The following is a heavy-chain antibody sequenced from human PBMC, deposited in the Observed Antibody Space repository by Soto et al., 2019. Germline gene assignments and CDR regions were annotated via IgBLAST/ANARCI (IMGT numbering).Heavy chain of an antibody. CDR2: INAGNGNT. J-gene: IGHJ4*02. D-gene: IGHD7-27*01. CDR3: TRTRPYWGEFDY. Sequence: ASVKVSCKASGYTFTSYAMHWVRQAPGQRLEWMGWINAGNGNTKYSQKFQGRVTMTKNTSITTAYMELSSLRSEDTAVYYCTRTRPYWGEFDYWGQGTLVTVSS. V-gene: IGHV1-3*01. CDR1: GYTFTSYA.